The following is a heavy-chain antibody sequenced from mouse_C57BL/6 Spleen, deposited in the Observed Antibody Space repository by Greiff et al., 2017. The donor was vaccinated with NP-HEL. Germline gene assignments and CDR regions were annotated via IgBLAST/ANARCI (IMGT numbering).Heavy chain of an antibody. J-gene: IGHJ1*03. D-gene: IGHD2-3*01. CDR1: GFTFSDYY. CDR2: INYDGSST. CDR3: AREGIYDGYYGGYFDV. V-gene: IGHV5-16*01. Sequence: EVKLQESEGGLVQPGSSMKLSCTASGFTFSDYYMAWVRQVPEKGLEWVANINYDGSSTYYLDSLKSRFIISRDNAKNILYLQMSSLKSEDTATYYCAREGIYDGYYGGYFDVWGTGTTVTVSS.